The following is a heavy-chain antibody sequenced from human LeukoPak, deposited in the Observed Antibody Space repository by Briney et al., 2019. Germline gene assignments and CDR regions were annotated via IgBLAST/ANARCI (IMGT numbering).Heavy chain of an antibody. V-gene: IGHV3-30*02. CDR2: LRYDGSNT. Sequence: GGSLRLSCAASGFPFSSYGMHWVRQAPGKGLEWVAFLRYDGSNTYYADSVKGRFTISRDNSKNTLYLQMKSLGPEDTAVYYWAGVRVNKFDWLLSRGLGDAFDIWGQGTMVTVSS. CDR1: GFPFSSYG. CDR3: AGVRVNKFDWLLSRGLGDAFDI. D-gene: IGHD3-9*01. J-gene: IGHJ3*02.